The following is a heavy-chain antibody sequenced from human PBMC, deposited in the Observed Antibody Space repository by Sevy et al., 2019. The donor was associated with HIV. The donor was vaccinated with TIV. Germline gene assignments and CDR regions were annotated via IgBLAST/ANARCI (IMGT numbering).Heavy chain of an antibody. V-gene: IGHV3-15*01. J-gene: IGHJ6*02. CDR2: IKSRPDGGTT. Sequence: GGSLRLSCTASGFTFTYAWMTWVRQAPGKGLEWVGRIKSRPDGGTTDYAAAVKGRFTISRDDSKNTLYLQMNRLKTEDTGIYYCSTDPIILLLVTDSMDVWGQGTTVTVSS. CDR3: STDPIILLLVTDSMDV. CDR1: GFTFTYAW. D-gene: IGHD2-8*02.